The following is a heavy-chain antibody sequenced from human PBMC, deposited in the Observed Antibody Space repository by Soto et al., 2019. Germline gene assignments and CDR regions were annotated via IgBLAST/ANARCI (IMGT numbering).Heavy chain of an antibody. Sequence: QVQLVQSGAEVKKPGASVNVSCKASGYTFTTYGINWVRQAPGQGLEWMGWISAYNGNTNYAQKLQGRVTMTTDTSTSTAYMELRSLRSDDTAVYYCAKVECGSSGCLYYFDYWGQGTLVTVSS. D-gene: IGHD6-6*01. CDR1: GYTFTTYG. V-gene: IGHV1-18*01. J-gene: IGHJ4*02. CDR2: ISAYNGNT. CDR3: AKVECGSSGCLYYFDY.